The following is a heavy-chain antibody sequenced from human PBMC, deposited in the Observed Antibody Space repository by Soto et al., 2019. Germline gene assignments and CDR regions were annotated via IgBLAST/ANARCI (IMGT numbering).Heavy chain of an antibody. J-gene: IGHJ4*02. CDR1: GFNFSSNA. CDR2: IWHDGSNA. D-gene: IGHD6-19*01. CDR3: ARDGGSAVAGTLDH. Sequence: GGSLRPSCATSGFNFSSNAMHWVRQAPGKGLEWVALIWHDGSNAYYKDSVKGRFTISRDNSKETVYLQINSLRADDTAVYYCARDGGSAVAGTLDHWGQGILVTVSS. V-gene: IGHV3-33*01.